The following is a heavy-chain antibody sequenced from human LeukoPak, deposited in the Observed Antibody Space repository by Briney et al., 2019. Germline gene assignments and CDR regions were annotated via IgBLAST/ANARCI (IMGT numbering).Heavy chain of an antibody. CDR1: GLTSSSYG. CDR3: AKLGRHCSSNSCYVGAFDI. J-gene: IGHJ3*02. V-gene: IGHV3-23*01. CDR2: ISGSGGST. Sequence: GGSLRLSCAASGLTSSSYGMSWVRQAPGKGLEWVSGISGSGGSTYYADSVKGRFTISRDNSKNTLYLQMKSVRAEDAYVYYCAKLGRHCSSNSCYVGAFDIWGQGTMVSVSS. D-gene: IGHD2-2*01.